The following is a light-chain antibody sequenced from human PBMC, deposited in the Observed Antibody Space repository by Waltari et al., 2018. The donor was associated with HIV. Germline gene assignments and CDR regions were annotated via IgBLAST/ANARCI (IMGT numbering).Light chain of an antibody. J-gene: IGKJ4*01. V-gene: IGKV3-11*01. CDR3: QQRSRKLT. CDR2: DAS. CDR1: QNIHSTS. Sequence: EIVLTQSPGTLSLSPGERATLSCRASQNIHSTSLVWYQQKPGQAPRLLIYDASNRATGIPARFSGSGSGTDFTLTISSLEPEDFAVYYCQQRSRKLTFGGGTKVEVK.